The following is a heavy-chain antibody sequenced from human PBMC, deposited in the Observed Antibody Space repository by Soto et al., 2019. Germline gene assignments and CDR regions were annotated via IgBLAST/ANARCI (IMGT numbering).Heavy chain of an antibody. CDR2: IPQDGVDG. V-gene: IGHV3-7*03. D-gene: IGHD2-21*02. CDR3: ARDHLILPAHDFFYGSDV. J-gene: IGHJ6*02. Sequence: DVKLVESGGGLVQPGDSLRLSCEVSGFTFSMYSMSWVRQSPGKGLEWVAKIPQDGVDGHYADSVKGRFIISRDNGKNSLHLQLNNLRAEDTAVYYCARDHLILPAHDFFYGSDVWGRGPRSPSP. CDR1: GFTFSMYS.